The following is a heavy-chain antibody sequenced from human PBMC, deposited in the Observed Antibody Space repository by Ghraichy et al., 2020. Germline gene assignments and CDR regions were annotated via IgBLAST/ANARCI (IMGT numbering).Heavy chain of an antibody. V-gene: IGHV3-30*04. D-gene: IGHD2-15*01. Sequence: GGSLRLSCAASGFTFSSYAMHWVRQAPGKGLEWVAVISYDGSNKYYADSVKGRFTISRDNSKNTLYLQMNSLRAEDTAVYYCAREGCSGGSCYIFDYWGQGTLVTVSS. J-gene: IGHJ4*02. CDR3: AREGCSGGSCYIFDY. CDR1: GFTFSSYA. CDR2: ISYDGSNK.